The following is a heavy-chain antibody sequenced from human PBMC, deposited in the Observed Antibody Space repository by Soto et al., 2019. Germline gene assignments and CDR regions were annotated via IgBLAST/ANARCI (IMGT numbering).Heavy chain of an antibody. Sequence: QVQLVESGGGLVKPGGSLRLSCVASGFRFSDYDMSWIRQGPGKGLEWVSYITVSGSSIYYADSVKGRFTISRDDAKGSLYLQMNSLTAEDTAVYYCARNGGTFAPWGQGTLVTVSS. CDR1: GFRFSDYD. V-gene: IGHV3-11*01. J-gene: IGHJ5*02. D-gene: IGHD7-27*01. CDR3: ARNGGTFAP. CDR2: ITVSGSSI.